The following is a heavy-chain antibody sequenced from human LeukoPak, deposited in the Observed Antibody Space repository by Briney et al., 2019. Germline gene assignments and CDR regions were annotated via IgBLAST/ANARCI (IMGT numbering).Heavy chain of an antibody. D-gene: IGHD3-22*01. Sequence: GGSLRLSCAASGFTFDDYAMHWVRQAPGKGLEWVSGISWNSGSIGYADSVKGRFTISRDNAKNSLYLQMNSLRAEDTAVYYCARLGHTMIVVVTRGLRAFDIWGQGTMVTVSS. J-gene: IGHJ3*02. CDR2: ISWNSGSI. V-gene: IGHV3-9*01. CDR3: ARLGHTMIVVVTRGLRAFDI. CDR1: GFTFDDYA.